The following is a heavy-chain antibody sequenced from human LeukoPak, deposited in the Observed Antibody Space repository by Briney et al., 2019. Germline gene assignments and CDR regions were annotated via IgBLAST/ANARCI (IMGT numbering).Heavy chain of an antibody. D-gene: IGHD6-13*01. CDR1: GGSMNNYF. CDR2: IYYSGSA. Sequence: SETLSLTCTVSGGSMNNYFWTWIRQSPGKGLEWIGYIYYSGSANYNPSLKSRVTISVDKSKNQFSLKLSSVTAADTAVYYCARVPGKQLVRAFDIWGQGTMVTVSS. CDR3: ARVPGKQLVRAFDI. J-gene: IGHJ3*02. V-gene: IGHV4-59*12.